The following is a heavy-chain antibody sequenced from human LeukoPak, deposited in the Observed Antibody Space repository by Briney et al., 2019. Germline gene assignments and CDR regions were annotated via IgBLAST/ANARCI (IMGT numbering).Heavy chain of an antibody. V-gene: IGHV3-30-3*01. CDR3: ARGAHYYDSSGYLAFDY. CDR2: ISYDGSSK. CDR1: GFTFSSYA. J-gene: IGHJ4*02. D-gene: IGHD3-22*01. Sequence: GGSLRLSCAASGFTFSSYAMHWVRQAPGKGLEWVAVISYDGSSKYYADSVKGRFTISRDNSKNTLYLQMNSLRAEDTAVYYCARGAHYYDSSGYLAFDYWGQGTLVTVSS.